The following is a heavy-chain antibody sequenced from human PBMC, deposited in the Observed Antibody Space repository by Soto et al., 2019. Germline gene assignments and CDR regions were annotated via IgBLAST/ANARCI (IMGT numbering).Heavy chain of an antibody. CDR3: ARDPMGRYYGSGSYYLDY. D-gene: IGHD3-10*01. Sequence: QVQLVESGGGVVQPGRSLRLSCAASGFTFSSYAMHWVRQAPGKGLEWVAVISYDGSNKYYADSVEGRFTISRDNSKNTLYLQMNSLRAEDTPVYYCARDPMGRYYGSGSYYLDYWGQGTLVTVSS. V-gene: IGHV3-30-3*01. CDR1: GFTFSSYA. J-gene: IGHJ4*02. CDR2: ISYDGSNK.